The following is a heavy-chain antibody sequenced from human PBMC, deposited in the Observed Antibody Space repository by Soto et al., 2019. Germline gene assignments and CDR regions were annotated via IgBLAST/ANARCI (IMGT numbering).Heavy chain of an antibody. Sequence: QVQLVQSGAEVKKPGSSVKVSCKASGGTFSSYAISWVRQAPGQGLEWMGGIIPIFGTANYAQKFQGRVTITADESTSTAYVELGSLRSEDTAVYYCARVSHYYDSSGYYIDYWGQGTLVTVSS. CDR1: GGTFSSYA. D-gene: IGHD3-22*01. CDR2: IIPIFGTA. CDR3: ARVSHYYDSSGYYIDY. J-gene: IGHJ4*02. V-gene: IGHV1-69*12.